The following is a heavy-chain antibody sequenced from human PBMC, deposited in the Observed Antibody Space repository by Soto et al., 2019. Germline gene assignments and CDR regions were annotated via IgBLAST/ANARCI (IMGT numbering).Heavy chain of an antibody. Sequence: SETLSLTCPVSGGSISSSSSYWGWIRQPPGKGLEWVGSIYYLGNTYYNPSLGSRVTISVDTSKNQFSLKLRSVTAADTAVYYCARDLHSAMVISSRFDYWGQGTLVTVSS. CDR2: IYYLGNT. J-gene: IGHJ4*02. V-gene: IGHV4-39*02. CDR1: GGSISSSSSY. D-gene: IGHD5-18*01. CDR3: ARDLHSAMVISSRFDY.